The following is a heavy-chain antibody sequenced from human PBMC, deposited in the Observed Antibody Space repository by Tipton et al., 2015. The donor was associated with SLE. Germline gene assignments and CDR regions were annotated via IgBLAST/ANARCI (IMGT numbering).Heavy chain of an antibody. J-gene: IGHJ4*02. V-gene: IGHV4-59*12. CDR1: GGSISSYY. Sequence: TLSLTCTVSGGSISSYYWSWIRQPPGKGLEWIGYIYYSGSTNYNPSLKSRVTISVDTSKNQFSLKLSSVTAADTAVYYCAGRRVFGGYYFGSWGQGTLVTVAS. CDR2: IYYSGST. D-gene: IGHD3-10*02. CDR3: AGRRVFGGYYFGS.